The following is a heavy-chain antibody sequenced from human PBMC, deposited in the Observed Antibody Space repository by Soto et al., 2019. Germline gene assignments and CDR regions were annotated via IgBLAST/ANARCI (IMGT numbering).Heavy chain of an antibody. CDR1: GYTFTSYY. D-gene: IGHD2-15*01. CDR3: ARVRCSSGGSCYDYYYMDV. Sequence: ASVKVSCKASGYTFTSYYMHWVRQAPGQGLEWMGVINPSGGSTSYAQKFQGRVTMTRDTSTSTVYMEVSSLRSEDTAVYYCARVRCSSGGSCYDYYYMDVWGKGTTVTVSS. J-gene: IGHJ6*03. V-gene: IGHV1-46*03. CDR2: INPSGGST.